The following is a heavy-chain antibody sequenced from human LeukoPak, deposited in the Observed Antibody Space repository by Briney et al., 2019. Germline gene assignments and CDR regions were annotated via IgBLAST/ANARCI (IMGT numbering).Heavy chain of an antibody. Sequence: PSETLSLTCTVSGGSVSSGSYYWSWIRQPPGKGLEWIGYMSYSGSTNYNPSLKSRVTISVDTSKNQFSLKLSSVTAADTAVYYCARLGYSYGYEFDYWGQGTLVTVSS. J-gene: IGHJ4*02. CDR1: GGSVSSGSYY. CDR2: MSYSGST. V-gene: IGHV4-61*01. D-gene: IGHD5-18*01. CDR3: ARLGYSYGYEFDY.